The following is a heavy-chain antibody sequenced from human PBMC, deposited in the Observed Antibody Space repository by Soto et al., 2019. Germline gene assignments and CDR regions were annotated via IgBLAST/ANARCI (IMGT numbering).Heavy chain of an antibody. Sequence: PGGSLGLSCAASGFTFSSYAMSWVRQAPGKGLEWVSAISGSGGSTYYADSVKGRFTISRDNSKNTLYLQMNSLRAEDTAVYYCAKRYDYIWGSYRLYDYFDYWGQGTLVTXSS. V-gene: IGHV3-23*01. J-gene: IGHJ4*02. D-gene: IGHD3-16*02. CDR2: ISGSGGST. CDR1: GFTFSSYA. CDR3: AKRYDYIWGSYRLYDYFDY.